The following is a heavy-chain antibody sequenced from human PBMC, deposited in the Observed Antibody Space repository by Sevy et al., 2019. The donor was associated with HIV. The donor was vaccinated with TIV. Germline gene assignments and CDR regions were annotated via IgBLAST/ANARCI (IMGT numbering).Heavy chain of an antibody. D-gene: IGHD3-3*01. Sequence: GGSLRLSCVASGFTFSSYGMHWVRQAPGKGLEWVAVISYDGSNKYYADSVKGRFTISRDNSKNTLYLQMNSLRAEDTAVYYCAKDPLDFWSGYYMDDYFDYWGQGTLVTVSS. V-gene: IGHV3-30*18. CDR2: ISYDGSNK. CDR3: AKDPLDFWSGYYMDDYFDY. CDR1: GFTFSSYG. J-gene: IGHJ4*02.